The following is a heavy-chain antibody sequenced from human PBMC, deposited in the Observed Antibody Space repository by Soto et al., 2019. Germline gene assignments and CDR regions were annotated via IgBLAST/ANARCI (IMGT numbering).Heavy chain of an antibody. CDR2: IWYDGSNK. J-gene: IGHJ3*02. V-gene: IGHV3-33*01. CDR3: ARDALAYYYDSSGYLSPNDAFDI. CDR1: GFTFSSYG. D-gene: IGHD3-22*01. Sequence: PGGSLRLSCAASGFTFSSYGMHWVRQAPGKGLEWEAVIWYDGSNKYYADSVKGRFTISRDNSKNTLYLQMNSLRAEDTAVYYCARDALAYYYDSSGYLSPNDAFDIWGQGTMVTVSS.